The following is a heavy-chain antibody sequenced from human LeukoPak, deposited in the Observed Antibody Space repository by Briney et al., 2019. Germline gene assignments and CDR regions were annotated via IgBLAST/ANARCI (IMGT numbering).Heavy chain of an antibody. V-gene: IGHV3-23*01. CDR2: ISGSGGST. CDR1: GFTFNNYA. CDR3: AKDVGTRDLYYFDY. Sequence: GGSLRLSCAASGFTFNNYAMSWVRQAPKKGLEWVSGISGSGGSTDYPDSVKGRFTISRDNSKNAVYLQMTSPRAEDTAVYYRAKDVGTRDLYYFDYWGQGTLVTVSS. D-gene: IGHD2-21*02. J-gene: IGHJ4*02.